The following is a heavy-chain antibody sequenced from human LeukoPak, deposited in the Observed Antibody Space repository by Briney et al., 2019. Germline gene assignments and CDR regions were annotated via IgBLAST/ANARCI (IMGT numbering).Heavy chain of an antibody. Sequence: GGSLILSCAASGFTFSSYWMSWVRQAPGKGLEWVANIKQDGSEKYYVDSVKGRFTISRDNAKNSLYLQMNSLRAEDTAVYYCATYYYDSSGLVDYWGQGTLVTVSS. D-gene: IGHD3-22*01. CDR3: ATYYYDSSGLVDY. V-gene: IGHV3-7*01. CDR2: IKQDGSEK. CDR1: GFTFSSYW. J-gene: IGHJ4*02.